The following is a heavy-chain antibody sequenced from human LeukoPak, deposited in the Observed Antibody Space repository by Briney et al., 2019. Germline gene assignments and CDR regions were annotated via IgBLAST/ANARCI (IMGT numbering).Heavy chain of an antibody. CDR1: GFIVSSNY. CDR2: IYSGGAT. V-gene: IGHV3-53*01. Sequence: GRSLRLSCAASGFIVSSNYMSWVRQAPGKGLEWVSVIYSGGATHYADSVKGRFTISRDNSKNTLFLQMNSLRAEDTAVYYCALGRDCSSSSCASDPFDYWGQGTLVTVSS. D-gene: IGHD2-2*01. J-gene: IGHJ4*02. CDR3: ALGRDCSSSSCASDPFDY.